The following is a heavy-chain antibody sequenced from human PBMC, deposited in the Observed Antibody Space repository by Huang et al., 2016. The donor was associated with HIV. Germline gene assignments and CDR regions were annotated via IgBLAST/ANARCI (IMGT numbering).Heavy chain of an antibody. V-gene: IGHV4-34*01. CDR2: INHSGRT. CDR3: ARVEINTLTGYFSSFDN. J-gene: IGHJ4*02. CDR1: GGSFRNYF. Sequence: QVHLQQWGAGLLKPSEALSLTCAVYGGSFRNYFWSWIRQPPGKGLEWSGEINHSGRTSDSPSLKSRVTISVDTSKNQFSLKLSAVTAADTAVYYCARVEINTLTGYFSSFDNWGQGTLVTVSS. D-gene: IGHD3-9*01.